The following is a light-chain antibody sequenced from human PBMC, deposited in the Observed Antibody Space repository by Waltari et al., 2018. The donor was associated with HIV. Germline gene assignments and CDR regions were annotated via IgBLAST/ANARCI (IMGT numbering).Light chain of an antibody. CDR3: CSYVGSYTYV. V-gene: IGLV2-11*01. J-gene: IGLJ1*01. CDR2: DVI. CDR1: SSDVGGYNY. Sequence: QSALTQPRSVSGSPGQSVTISCTGTSSDVGGYNYVSWYQQHPGKAPKLIIYDVIKRPSGAPDRFSGSKSGNTASLIISGLQAEDEADFYCCSYVGSYTYVFGTGTKVTVL.